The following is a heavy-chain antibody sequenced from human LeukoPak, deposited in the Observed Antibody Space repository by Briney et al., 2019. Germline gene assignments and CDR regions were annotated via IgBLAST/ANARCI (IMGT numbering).Heavy chain of an antibody. Sequence: GASVKVSCKVSGYTLTELSMHWVRQAPGKGLEWMGGFDPEDGETIYAQKFQGRVTMTEDTSTDTAYMELSSLRSEDTAVYYRARVVLYCSGGSCLYYFDYWGQGTLVTVSS. J-gene: IGHJ4*02. CDR3: ARVVLYCSGGSCLYYFDY. D-gene: IGHD2-15*01. CDR1: GYTLTELS. V-gene: IGHV1-24*01. CDR2: FDPEDGET.